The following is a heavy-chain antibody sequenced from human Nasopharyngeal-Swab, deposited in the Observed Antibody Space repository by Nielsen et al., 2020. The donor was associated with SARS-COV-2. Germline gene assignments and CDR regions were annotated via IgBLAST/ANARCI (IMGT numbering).Heavy chain of an antibody. Sequence: ASVKVSCKASGYTFTSYYMHWVRQAPGQGLEWMGIINPSGGSTSYAQKFQGRVTMTRDTSTSTDYMELSSLRSEDTAVYYCTIGGNSYGYGYYYGMDVWGQGTTVTVSS. J-gene: IGHJ6*02. CDR1: GYTFTSYY. CDR2: INPSGGST. D-gene: IGHD5-18*01. CDR3: TIGGNSYGYGYYYGMDV. V-gene: IGHV1-46*01.